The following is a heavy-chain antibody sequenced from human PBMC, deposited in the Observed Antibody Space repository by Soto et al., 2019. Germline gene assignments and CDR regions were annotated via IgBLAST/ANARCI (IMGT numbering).Heavy chain of an antibody. CDR1: GFTFSSYG. CDR2: IWYDGSNK. Sequence: ESGGGVVQPGRSLRLSCAASGFTFSSYGMHWVRQAPGKGLEWVAVIWYDGSNKYYADSVKGRFTISRDNSKNTLYLQMNSLRAEDTAVYYCARGRRFRAAAGALDYWGQGTLVTVSS. J-gene: IGHJ4*02. CDR3: ARGRRFRAAAGALDY. D-gene: IGHD6-13*01. V-gene: IGHV3-33*01.